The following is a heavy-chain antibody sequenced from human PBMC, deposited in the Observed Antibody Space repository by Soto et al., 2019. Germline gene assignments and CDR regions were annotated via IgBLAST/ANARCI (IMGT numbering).Heavy chain of an antibody. V-gene: IGHV3-33*01. CDR3: ARDDIPGIAVATYGMDV. CDR1: GFIFSNFG. CDR2: IWYDGSNE. Sequence: PGGSLRLSCAASGFIFSNFGMHWVRQAPGKGLEWVAVIWYDGSNEYYADSVKGRFTISKDNSKNTLYLQMNSLRAEDTAVYYCARDDIPGIAVATYGMDVWGQGTTVIVSS. J-gene: IGHJ6*02. D-gene: IGHD6-19*01.